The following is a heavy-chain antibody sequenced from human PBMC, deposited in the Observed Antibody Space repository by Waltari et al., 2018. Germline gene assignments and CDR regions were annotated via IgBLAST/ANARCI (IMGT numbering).Heavy chain of an antibody. D-gene: IGHD6-13*01. CDR2: IYSGGSRT. CDR3: AKDWGPYSSSYDY. CDR1: GFTFSSYA. J-gene: IGHJ4*02. V-gene: IGHV3-23*03. Sequence: EVQLLESGGGLVQPGGSLRLSCAASGFTFSSYAMSWVRQAPGKGLEWVSVIYSGGSRTYYADSVKGRFTNSRDNSKNTLYLQMNSLRAEDTAVYYCAKDWGPYSSSYDYWGQGTLVTVSS.